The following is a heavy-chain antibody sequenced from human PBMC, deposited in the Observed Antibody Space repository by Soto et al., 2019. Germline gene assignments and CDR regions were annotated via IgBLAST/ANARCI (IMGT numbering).Heavy chain of an antibody. CDR3: ARADSVLRFLEWQPAAYAFDI. J-gene: IGHJ3*02. Sequence: SETLSLTCTVSGGSISSYYWSWIRQPPGKGLEWIGYIYYSGSTNYNPSLKSRVTISVDTSKNQFSLKLSSVTAADTAVYYCARADSVLRFLEWQPAAYAFDIWGQGTMVTVSS. D-gene: IGHD3-3*01. CDR1: GGSISSYY. V-gene: IGHV4-59*01. CDR2: IYYSGST.